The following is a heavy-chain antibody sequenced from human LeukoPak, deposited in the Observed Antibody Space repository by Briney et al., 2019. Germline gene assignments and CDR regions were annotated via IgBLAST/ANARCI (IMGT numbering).Heavy chain of an antibody. V-gene: IGHV1-2*02. D-gene: IGHD7-27*01. CDR3: ARGGKSELGTCDF. CDR2: INPDSGGA. CDR1: GYTFSGYY. Sequence: ASVKVSCKASGYTFSGYYMNWVRQAPGQGLEWMGWINPDSGGANYAQEFQGRVTMTRDTSTNTAYMELRSLRSDDTAVYFCARGGKSELGTCDFWGQGTLVTVSS. J-gene: IGHJ4*02.